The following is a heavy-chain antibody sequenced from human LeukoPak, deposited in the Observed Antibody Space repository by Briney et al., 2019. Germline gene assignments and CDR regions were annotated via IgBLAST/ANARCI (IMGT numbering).Heavy chain of an antibody. CDR1: GYTFTGYY. V-gene: IGHV1-2*02. CDR2: INPNSGGT. D-gene: IGHD1-26*01. CDR3: ARVQWEMTSIPTFDY. Sequence: GASVKVSCKASGYTFTGYYMHWVRQAPGQGLEWMGWINPNSGGTNYAQKFQGRVTMTRDTSISTAYMELSRLRSDDTAVYYCARVQWEMTSIPTFDYWGQGTLVTVSS. J-gene: IGHJ4*02.